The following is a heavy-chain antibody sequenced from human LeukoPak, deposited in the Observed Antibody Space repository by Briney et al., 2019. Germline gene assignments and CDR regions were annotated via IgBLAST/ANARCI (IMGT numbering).Heavy chain of an antibody. J-gene: IGHJ4*02. CDR2: IYYSGST. Sequence: PSETLSLTCTVSGGSIRSNYWSWIRQPPGKGLEWIGYIYYSGSTDYNPSLKSRVTISVDTSKNQLSLKLSSVTAADTAVYYCAGFDSSGYFDYWGQGTLVTVSS. V-gene: IGHV4-59*01. CDR3: AGFDSSGYFDY. D-gene: IGHD3-22*01. CDR1: GGSIRSNY.